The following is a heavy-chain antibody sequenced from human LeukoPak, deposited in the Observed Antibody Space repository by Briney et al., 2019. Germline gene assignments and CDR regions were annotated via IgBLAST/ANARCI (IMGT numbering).Heavy chain of an antibody. CDR3: ARDRSYYGMDV. Sequence: PGGSLRLSCTASGFTFGDYAMSWFRQAPGKGLEWVGFIRSKAYGGTTEYAASVKGRFTISRDDSKSIAYLQMNSLKTEDTAVYYCARDRSYYGMDVWGQGTTVTVSS. D-gene: IGHD3-16*02. CDR1: GFTFGDYA. V-gene: IGHV3-49*03. J-gene: IGHJ6*02. CDR2: IRSKAYGGTT.